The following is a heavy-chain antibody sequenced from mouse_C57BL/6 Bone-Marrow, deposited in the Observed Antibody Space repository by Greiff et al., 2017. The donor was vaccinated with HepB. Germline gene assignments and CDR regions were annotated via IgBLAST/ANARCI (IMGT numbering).Heavy chain of an antibody. V-gene: IGHV2-5*01. Sequence: QVQLKESGPGLVQPSQSLSITCTVSGFSFTSYGVHWVRQSPGKGLEWLGVIWRGGSTDYNAAFMSRLSITKDNSKSQVFFKMNSLQADDTAIYYCAKDRYYVSSGFAYWGQGTLVTVSA. J-gene: IGHJ3*01. D-gene: IGHD1-1*01. CDR3: AKDRYYVSSGFAY. CDR2: IWRGGST. CDR1: GFSFTSYG.